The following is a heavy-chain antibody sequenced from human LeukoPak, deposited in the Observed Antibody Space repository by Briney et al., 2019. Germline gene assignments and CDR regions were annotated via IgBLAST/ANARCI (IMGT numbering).Heavy chain of an antibody. V-gene: IGHV4-59*01. CDR2: IYYSGST. J-gene: IGHJ3*02. CDR1: GGSISSYY. D-gene: IGHD3-22*01. CDR3: ARDKDYFDSGGAFDI. Sequence: TSSETLSLTCTVSGGSISSYYWSWIRQPPGKGLEWIGYIYYSGSTNYNPSLKSRVTMSVDTSKNQFSLKLSSVTAADTAVYYCARDKDYFDSGGAFDIWGQGTMVTVSS.